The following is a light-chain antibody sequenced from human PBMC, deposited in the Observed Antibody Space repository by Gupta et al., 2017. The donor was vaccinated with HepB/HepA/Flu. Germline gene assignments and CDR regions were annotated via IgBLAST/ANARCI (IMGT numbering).Light chain of an antibody. CDR3: SSYTRSSTVV. Sequence: QSALTQPASVSGSPGQSITIFCTGTSSDIGAYNYVSWHQQPPGKAPKCMIYEVSNRPSGVSNRFSGSKSGYTASLTISGLQAEDEADYYCSSYTRSSTVVFGGGTKLTVL. V-gene: IGLV2-14*03. CDR1: SSDIGAYNY. J-gene: IGLJ2*01. CDR2: EVS.